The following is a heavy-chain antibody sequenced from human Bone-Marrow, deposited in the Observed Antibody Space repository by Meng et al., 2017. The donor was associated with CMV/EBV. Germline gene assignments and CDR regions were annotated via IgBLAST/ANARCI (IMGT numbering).Heavy chain of an antibody. Sequence: SETLSLTCTVSGGSISSYYWSWIRQPPGKGLEWIGYIYYSGSTNYNPSLKSRVTISVDTSKNQFSLKLSSVTAADTAVYYCARGYSSGPTYYYYGMDFWGQGNTVTVSS. CDR1: GGSISSYY. J-gene: IGHJ6*02. D-gene: IGHD6-19*01. CDR2: IYYSGST. CDR3: ARGYSSGPTYYYYGMDF. V-gene: IGHV4-59*01.